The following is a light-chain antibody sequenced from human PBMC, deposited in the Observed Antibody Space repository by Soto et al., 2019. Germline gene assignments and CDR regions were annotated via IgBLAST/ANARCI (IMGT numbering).Light chain of an antibody. V-gene: IGKV3-20*01. CDR2: GAS. CDR3: QQYGISPMYT. Sequence: EIVLTQSPGTLSLSPGERATLSCRASQSVSSSYLAWYQQKPGQAPRLLIYGASSRAAGIPDRFSGSGSGTHFTLTISRLEPEDFAVYYCQQYGISPMYTFDQGTKLEIK. J-gene: IGKJ2*01. CDR1: QSVSSSY.